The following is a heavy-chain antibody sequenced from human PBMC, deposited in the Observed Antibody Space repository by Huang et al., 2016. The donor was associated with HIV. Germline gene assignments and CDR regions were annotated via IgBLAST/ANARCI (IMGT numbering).Heavy chain of an antibody. Sequence: EVQLLESGGGLVQPGGSLRLSCAASGFTFRSSAMSWVRQARVKGVGGFSVISGGGGSTYYADSCKGGFTISRDNSKNTLYLQMNSLRAEDAAVYYCAKDPYSSSWFDHFDYWGQGTLVTVSS. CDR3: AKDPYSSSWFDHFDY. V-gene: IGHV3-23*01. CDR2: ISGGGGST. D-gene: IGHD6-13*01. CDR1: GFTFRSSA. J-gene: IGHJ4*02.